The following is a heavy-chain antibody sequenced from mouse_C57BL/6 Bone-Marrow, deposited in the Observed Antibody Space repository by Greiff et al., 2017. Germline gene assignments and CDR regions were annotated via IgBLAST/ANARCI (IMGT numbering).Heavy chain of an antibody. D-gene: IGHD1-1*01. CDR2: ISSGGSYT. V-gene: IGHV5-6*01. CDR3: ARRPRDYGSPAWFAY. Sequence: EVHLVESGGDLVKPGGSLKLSCAASGFTFSSYGMSWVRQTPDKRLEWVATISSGGSYTYYPASVKGRFTISRDNAKNTLYLQMSSLKSEETAMYYCARRPRDYGSPAWFAYWGQGTLVTVAA. CDR1: GFTFSSYG. J-gene: IGHJ3*01.